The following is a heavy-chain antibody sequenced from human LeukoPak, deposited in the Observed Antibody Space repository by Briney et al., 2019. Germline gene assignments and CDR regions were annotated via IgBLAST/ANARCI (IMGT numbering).Heavy chain of an antibody. CDR1: GGTFSSYA. V-gene: IGHV1-69*01. CDR3: ARPPTSSRGGRYYYMDV. D-gene: IGHD2-15*01. J-gene: IGHJ6*03. Sequence: ASAKVSCKASGGTFSSYAISWVRQAPGQGLEWMGGIIPIFGTANYAQKFQGRVTITADESTSTAYMELSSLRSEDTAVYYCARPPTSSRGGRYYYMDVWGKGTTVTVSS. CDR2: IIPIFGTA.